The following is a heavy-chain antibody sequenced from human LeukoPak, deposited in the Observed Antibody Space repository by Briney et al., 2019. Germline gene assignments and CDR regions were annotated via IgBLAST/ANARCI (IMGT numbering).Heavy chain of an antibody. J-gene: IGHJ4*02. D-gene: IGHD1-20*01. CDR1: GGTFSSYA. CDR3: RLSSLDISGPDVIPIDY. CDR2: IIPIFGTA. V-gene: IGHV1-69*13. Sequence: ASVKVSCKASGGTFSSYAISWVRQAPGQGLEWMGGIIPIFGTANYAQKFQGRVTITADESTSTAYMELGSLKTEDTAMYYCRLSSLDISGPDVIPIDYWGQGALVIVSS.